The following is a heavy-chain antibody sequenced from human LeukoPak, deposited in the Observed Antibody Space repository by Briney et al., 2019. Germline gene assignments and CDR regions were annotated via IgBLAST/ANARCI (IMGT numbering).Heavy chain of an antibody. Sequence: PMASVKVSCKASGGTFRSAAMSWVRQAPGQGLEWVGHIILMFGTTTYAQNFQGRVTISADESTTTVYMELTRLTSDDTAIYYCTRDGYKGSATFNYWGQGTQVIVSS. J-gene: IGHJ4*02. CDR3: TRDGYKGSATFNY. CDR1: GGTFRSAA. CDR2: IILMFGTT. D-gene: IGHD5-18*01. V-gene: IGHV1-69*13.